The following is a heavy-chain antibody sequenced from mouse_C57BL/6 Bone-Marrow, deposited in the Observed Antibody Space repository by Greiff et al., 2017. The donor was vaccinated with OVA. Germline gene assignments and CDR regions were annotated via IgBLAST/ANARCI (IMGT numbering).Heavy chain of an antibody. J-gene: IGHJ2*01. CDR1: GYTFTSYG. CDR2: IYPRSGNT. CDR3: ARERDYYYGSSSDY. V-gene: IGHV1-81*01. D-gene: IGHD1-1*01. Sequence: VQLQQSGAELARPGASVKLSCKASGYTFTSYGISWVKQSTGQGLEWIGEIYPRSGNTYYNEKFKGKATLTADKSSSTAYMELRSLTSEDSAVYFCARERDYYYGSSSDYWGQGTTLTVSS.